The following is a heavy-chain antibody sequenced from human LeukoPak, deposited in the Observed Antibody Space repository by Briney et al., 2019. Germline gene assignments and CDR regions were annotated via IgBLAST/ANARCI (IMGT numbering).Heavy chain of an antibody. V-gene: IGHV5-51*01. Sequence: GESLKISCEASGYTFTHQWIGWVRQMPGTGLEWVGIIYPRDSDTIYSPSLQGHVTISADTSIYTAYLEWRSLEASDTAMYYCARHSDVVGAIWGQGTQVTVSS. CDR1: GYTFTHQW. CDR3: ARHSDVVGAI. D-gene: IGHD3-16*01. J-gene: IGHJ4*02. CDR2: IYPRDSDT.